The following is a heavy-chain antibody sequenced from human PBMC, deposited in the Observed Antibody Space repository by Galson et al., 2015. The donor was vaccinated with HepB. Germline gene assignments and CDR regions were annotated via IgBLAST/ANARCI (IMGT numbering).Heavy chain of an antibody. CDR3: ARSAVPVASGYYYYDGMDV. D-gene: IGHD2-2*01. V-gene: IGHV5-51*01. Sequence: QSGAEVKKPGESLKISCTGSGYRFTNYWIGWVRQMPGKGLEWMGIIYPGDSYTTYSPSFQGQVTISADKSINTAYLQWSSLKTSDTALYYCARSAVPVASGYYYYDGMDVWGQGTTVTVSS. J-gene: IGHJ6*02. CDR2: IYPGDSYT. CDR1: GYRFTNYW.